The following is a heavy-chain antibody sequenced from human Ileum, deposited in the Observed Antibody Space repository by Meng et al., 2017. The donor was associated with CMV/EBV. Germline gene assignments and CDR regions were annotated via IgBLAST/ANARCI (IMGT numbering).Heavy chain of an antibody. CDR3: VGVGAP. D-gene: IGHD1-26*01. CDR1: GFIVSSTY. V-gene: IGHV3-66*01. J-gene: IGHJ4*02. CDR2: IYASGST. Sequence: EVQLGGSGGGLVQPGGSLRISCEASGFIVSSTYMTWVRQAPGKGLEWVSVIYASGSTFYADSVKGRFTISRDNSENTLFLQMSSLRVEDTAVYYCVGVGAPGGQGTLVTVSS.